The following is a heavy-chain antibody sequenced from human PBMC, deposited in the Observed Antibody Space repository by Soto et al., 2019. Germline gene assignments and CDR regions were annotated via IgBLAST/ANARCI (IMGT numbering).Heavy chain of an antibody. J-gene: IGHJ5*02. D-gene: IGHD2-15*01. V-gene: IGHV4-34*01. CDR2: INHSGST. Sequence: SETLSLTCAVYGGSFSGYYWSWIRQPPGKGLEWIGEINHSGSTNYNPSLKSRVTISVDTSKNQFSLKLSSVTAADTAVYYCARAQYCSGGSCYSMTAGFDPWGQGTLVTVSS. CDR1: GGSFSGYY. CDR3: ARAQYCSGGSCYSMTAGFDP.